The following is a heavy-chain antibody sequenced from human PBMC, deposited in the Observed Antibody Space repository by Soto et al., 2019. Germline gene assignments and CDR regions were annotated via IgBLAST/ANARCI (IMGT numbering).Heavy chain of an antibody. Sequence: TLSLTCTVSGGSISSGCYYWSWIRQHPGKGLEWIGYIYYSGSTYYNPSLKSRVTISVDTSKNQFSLKLSSVTAVDTAVYYCARINPGAGYYYAMDVWGQGTTVTVSS. J-gene: IGHJ6*02. CDR2: IYYSGST. CDR3: ARINPGAGYYYAMDV. D-gene: IGHD3-10*01. V-gene: IGHV4-31*03. CDR1: GGSISSGCYY.